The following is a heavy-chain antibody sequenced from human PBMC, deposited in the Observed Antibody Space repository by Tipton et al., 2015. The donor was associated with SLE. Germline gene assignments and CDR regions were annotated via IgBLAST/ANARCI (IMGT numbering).Heavy chain of an antibody. CDR2: IYYSGAT. Sequence: TLSLTCAVYGGSFSGYYWSWIRQPPGKGLEWIGYIYYSGATNYNPSLKSRVTMSVDRSKSQVSLNLNSVTAADSAVYYCARHCAGGGCHGPFDFWGQGTVVTVSS. V-gene: IGHV4-59*08. CDR3: ARHCAGGGCHGPFDF. CDR1: GGSFSGYY. D-gene: IGHD2-8*02. J-gene: IGHJ3*01.